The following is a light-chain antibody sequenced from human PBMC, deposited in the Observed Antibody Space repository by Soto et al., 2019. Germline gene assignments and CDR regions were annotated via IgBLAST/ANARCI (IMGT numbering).Light chain of an antibody. Sequence: DIQMTPSPSTLSASVGDRVTITCRARQSISSWLAWYQQKPGKAPKLLIYDASSLESGVPSRFSGSGSGTEFTLTISSLQPDDFATYYCQQYNSYSYTFGQGTKLEIK. J-gene: IGKJ2*01. CDR1: QSISSW. V-gene: IGKV1-5*01. CDR2: DAS. CDR3: QQYNSYSYT.